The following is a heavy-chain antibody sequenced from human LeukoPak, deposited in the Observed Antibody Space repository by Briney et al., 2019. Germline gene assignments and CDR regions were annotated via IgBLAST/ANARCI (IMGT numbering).Heavy chain of an antibody. V-gene: IGHV3-53*01. CDR2: IYSGGST. CDR1: GFTVSSNY. D-gene: IGHD1-26*01. Sequence: SGGSLRLSCAASGFTVSSNYTSWVRQAPGKGLEWVSVIYSGGSTYYADSVKGRFTISRDNSKNTLYLQMNSLRAEDTAVYYCARKQWELGAFDIWGQGTMVTVSS. CDR3: ARKQWELGAFDI. J-gene: IGHJ3*02.